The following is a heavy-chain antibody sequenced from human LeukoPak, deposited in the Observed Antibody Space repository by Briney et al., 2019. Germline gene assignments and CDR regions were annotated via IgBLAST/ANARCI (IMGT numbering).Heavy chain of an antibody. CDR3: TTLKDIVVVVAATPDYYYYMDV. CDR1: GFTFSNAW. D-gene: IGHD2-15*01. V-gene: IGHV3-15*01. CDR2: IKSKTDGGTT. J-gene: IGHJ6*03. Sequence: PGGSLRLSCAASGFTFSNAWMSWVRQAPGKGLEWVGRIKSKTDGGTTDYAAPVKGGFTISRDDSKNTLYLQMNSLKTEDTAVYYCTTLKDIVVVVAATPDYYYYMDVWGKGTTVTVSS.